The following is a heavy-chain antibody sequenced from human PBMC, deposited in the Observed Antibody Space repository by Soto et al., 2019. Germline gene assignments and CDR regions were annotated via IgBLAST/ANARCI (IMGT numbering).Heavy chain of an antibody. J-gene: IGHJ3*02. Sequence: GGSLRLSCAASGFTFSSYGMHWVRQAPGKGLEWVAVIWYDGSNKYYADSVKGRFTISRDNSKNTLYLQMNSLRAEDTAGYYCARQKGEYSSGWYVYGAFDIWGQGTMVTVSS. CDR2: IWYDGSNK. D-gene: IGHD6-19*01. V-gene: IGHV3-33*01. CDR3: ARQKGEYSSGWYVYGAFDI. CDR1: GFTFSSYG.